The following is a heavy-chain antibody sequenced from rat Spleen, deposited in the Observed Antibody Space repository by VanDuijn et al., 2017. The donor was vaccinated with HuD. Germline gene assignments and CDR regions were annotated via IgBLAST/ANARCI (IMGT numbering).Heavy chain of an antibody. V-gene: IGHV6-6*01. Sequence: EVQVLESGGGLVQPGNSLKLSCAISVFTFSTSWMFWYRQFPEKRIEWVARIKAKSNNDATDYTKSVNGKFTISRDDPKSSIYLQMNNLKEEDNAIYYCASYDWGQGVMVTVSS. CDR2: IKAKSNNDAT. J-gene: IGHJ2*01. CDR1: VFTFSTSW. D-gene: IGHD1-7*01. CDR3: ASYD.